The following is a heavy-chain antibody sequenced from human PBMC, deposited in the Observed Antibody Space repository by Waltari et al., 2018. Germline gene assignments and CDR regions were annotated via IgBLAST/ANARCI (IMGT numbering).Heavy chain of an antibody. Sequence: QVQLVQSGAEVKKPGSSVKVSCKASGGTFSSYAISWVRPAPGPGLEWMGRIIPIFGTANYAQKFQGRVTITADESTSTAYMELSSLRSEDTAVYYCARDRSSGAARPINYFDYWGQGTLVTVSS. D-gene: IGHD6-6*01. CDR1: GGTFSSYA. J-gene: IGHJ4*02. CDR3: ARDRSSGAARPINYFDY. V-gene: IGHV1-69*15. CDR2: IIPIFGTA.